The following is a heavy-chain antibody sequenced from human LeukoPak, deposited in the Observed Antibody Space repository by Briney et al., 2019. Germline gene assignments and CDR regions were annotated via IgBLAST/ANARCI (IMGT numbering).Heavy chain of an antibody. CDR2: INPNSGGT. V-gene: IGHV1-2*02. D-gene: IGHD3-3*01. CDR1: GYTFTGYY. J-gene: IGHJ6*02. Sequence: AAVKEGCMASGYTFTGYYMHWVRQTPGQGLEWMGWINPNSGGTNYAQKFHVRGTMTRETSISTAYMELSRLRSDDTAVYYCASSWPNFGVVISTNGMDVWGQGTPVTVSS. CDR3: ASSWPNFGVVISTNGMDV.